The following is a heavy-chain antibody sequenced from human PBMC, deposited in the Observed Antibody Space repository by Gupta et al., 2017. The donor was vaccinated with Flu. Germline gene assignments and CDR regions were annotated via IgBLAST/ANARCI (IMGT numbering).Heavy chain of an antibody. CDR3: AREVSRYYYGRWFDP. V-gene: IGHV4-31*03. CDR2: ISFTGNT. CDR1: GASLNSSDSL. Sequence: QVLLQESGPGLVKPSQTLSLTCTVSGASLNSSDSLWTLIRQLPGKGLEWIAYISFTGNTYYNPSLQSRVSISMDTSQNQISLTLSSVTAADTAVYYCAREVSRYYYGRWFDPWGQGTLVTVSS. D-gene: IGHD3-16*01. J-gene: IGHJ5*02.